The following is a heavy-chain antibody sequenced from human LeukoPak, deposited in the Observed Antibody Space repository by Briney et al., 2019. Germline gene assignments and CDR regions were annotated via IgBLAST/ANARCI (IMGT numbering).Heavy chain of an antibody. CDR1: GYSISSGYY. V-gene: IGHV4-38-2*02. D-gene: IGHD1-26*01. CDR3: ARNSGSYHYKGYDY. CDR2: IYYSGST. Sequence: NTSETLSLTCTVSGYSISSGYYWGWIRQPPGKGLEWIGSIYYSGSTYYNPSLKSRVTISVDTSKNQFSLKLSSVTAADTAVYYCARNSGSYHYKGYDYWGQGTLVTVSS. J-gene: IGHJ4*02.